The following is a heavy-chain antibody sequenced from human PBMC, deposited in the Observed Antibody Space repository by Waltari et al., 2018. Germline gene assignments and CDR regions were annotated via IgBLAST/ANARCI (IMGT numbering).Heavy chain of an antibody. V-gene: IGHV3-7*01. CDR1: GMTLSSYW. CDR2: IKQEGSEK. CDR3: VTGLTTVTAKDYFDH. Sequence: EVQLVESGGGSVQPGGSLRLSCAASGMTLSSYWMNWVRQAPGKRVKWVANIKQEGSEKNYVDSVEGRFSISRDNAQNSLYLQMNSLRAEDTAIYYCVTGLTTVTAKDYFDHWGQGALVTVSS. J-gene: IGHJ4*02. D-gene: IGHD4-17*01.